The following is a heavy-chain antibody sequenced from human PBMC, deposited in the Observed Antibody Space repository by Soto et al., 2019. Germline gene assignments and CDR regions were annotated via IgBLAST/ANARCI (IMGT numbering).Heavy chain of an antibody. CDR2: IYYSGST. Sequence: LQMLRLPWSVFYGSISSFYWSWIRQNPGKGLKRIRYIYYSGSTNYNPSLKSRVTISVDTSKNQFSLKLSSVTAADTAVYYCARHPIQWFGEFFPWFDPRGQGTPVTVSS. D-gene: IGHD3-10*01. CDR3: ARHPIQWFGEFFPWFDP. V-gene: IGHV4-59*08. CDR1: YGSISSFY. J-gene: IGHJ5*02.